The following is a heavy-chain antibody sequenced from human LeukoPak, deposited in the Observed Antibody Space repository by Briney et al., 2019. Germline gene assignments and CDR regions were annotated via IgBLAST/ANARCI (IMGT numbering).Heavy chain of an antibody. CDR2: INAYNGNT. Sequence: ASVKVSCKASGYNFEILGISWVRQAPGQGLEWMGWINAYNGNTNYAQNLQGRVTMTTDTSTSTAYMELRSLRSDDTAVYYCARRQGTTLNFDYWGQGTLVTVSS. CDR1: GYNFEILG. CDR3: ARRQGTTLNFDY. J-gene: IGHJ4*02. V-gene: IGHV1-18*01. D-gene: IGHD1-1*01.